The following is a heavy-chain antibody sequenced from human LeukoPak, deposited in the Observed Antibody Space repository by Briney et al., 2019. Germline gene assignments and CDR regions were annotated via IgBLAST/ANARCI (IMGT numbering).Heavy chain of an antibody. J-gene: IGHJ6*02. D-gene: IGHD1-26*01. CDR3: ARLISGSYRVEYYYYYYGTDV. V-gene: IGHV5-51*01. CDR2: IYPGDSDT. CDR1: GYSFTSYW. Sequence: GESLKISCKGSGYSFTSYWIGWVRQMPGKGLEWMGIIYPGDSDTRYSPSFQGQVTISADKSISTAYLQWSSLKASDTAMYYCARLISGSYRVEYYYYYYGTDVWGQGTTVTASS.